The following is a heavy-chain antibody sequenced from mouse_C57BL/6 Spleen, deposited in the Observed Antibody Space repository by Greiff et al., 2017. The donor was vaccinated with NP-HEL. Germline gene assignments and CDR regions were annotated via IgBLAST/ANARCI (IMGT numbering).Heavy chain of an antibody. D-gene: IGHD2-1*01. V-gene: IGHV3-6*01. CDR2: ISYDGST. CDR3: ARFYYGKGEYFDV. CDR1: GYSITSGYY. Sequence: EVKLVESGPGLVKPSQSLSLTCSVTGYSITSGYYWNWIRQFPGNKLEWMGYISYDGSTNYNPSLKNRISITRDTSKNQFFLKLNSVTTEDTATYYCARFYYGKGEYFDVWGTGTTVTVSS. J-gene: IGHJ1*03.